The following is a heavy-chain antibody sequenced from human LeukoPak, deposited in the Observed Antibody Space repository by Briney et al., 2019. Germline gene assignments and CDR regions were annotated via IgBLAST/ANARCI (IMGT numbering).Heavy chain of an antibody. Sequence: ASVKVSCKASGYTFTGYYMHWVRQAPGQGLEWMGWINPNSGGTNYAQKFQGRVTMTRDTSISTAYMELSRLRSDDTAVYYCARVWYSSSRRYNWFDPWGQGTLVTVSS. CDR1: GYTFTGYY. V-gene: IGHV1-2*02. CDR3: ARVWYSSSRRYNWFDP. J-gene: IGHJ5*02. D-gene: IGHD6-13*01. CDR2: INPNSGGT.